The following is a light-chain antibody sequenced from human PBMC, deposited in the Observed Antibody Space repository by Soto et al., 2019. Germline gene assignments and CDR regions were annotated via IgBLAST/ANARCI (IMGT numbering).Light chain of an antibody. Sequence: QAALAEPGSVSGSPGQSITLPCAGTSRDVGNFNLVSWYQHHPGKAPKLMIFEVSKRPSGVSNRYSGSKSGNTASLTISGLQAEDEADYYCCSYAGNKIHYVFGTGTKVTVL. V-gene: IGLV2-23*02. CDR2: EVS. CDR1: SRDVGNFNL. CDR3: CSYAGNKIHYV. J-gene: IGLJ1*01.